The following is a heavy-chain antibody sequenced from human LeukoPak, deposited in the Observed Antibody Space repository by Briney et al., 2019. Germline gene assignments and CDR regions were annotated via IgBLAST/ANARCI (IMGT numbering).Heavy chain of an antibody. CDR3: ASSSSGSSSFDY. CDR2: IYYSGST. V-gene: IGHV4-59*01. Sequence: PSETLSLTSTVSGGSISSYYWSWIRQPPGKGLEWIGYIYYSGSTNYNPSLKSRVTISVDTSKNQFSLKLSSVTAADTAVYYCASSSSGSSSFDYWGQGTLVTVSS. D-gene: IGHD3-22*01. J-gene: IGHJ4*02. CDR1: GGSISSYY.